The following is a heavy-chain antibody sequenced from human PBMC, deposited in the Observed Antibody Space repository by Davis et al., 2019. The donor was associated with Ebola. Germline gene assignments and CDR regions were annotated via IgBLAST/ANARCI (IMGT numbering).Heavy chain of an antibody. CDR2: ISSSSSTI. Sequence: GESLKISCAASGFTFSSYAMDWVRQAPGKGLEWVSYISSSSSTIYYADSVKGRFTISRDNAKNSLYLQMNSLRDEDTAVYYCARGRNWFDPWGQGTLVTVSS. J-gene: IGHJ5*02. V-gene: IGHV3-48*02. CDR3: ARGRNWFDP. CDR1: GFTFSSYA.